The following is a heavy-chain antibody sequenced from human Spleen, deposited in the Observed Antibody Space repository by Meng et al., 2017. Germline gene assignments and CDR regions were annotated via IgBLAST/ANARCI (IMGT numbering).Heavy chain of an antibody. CDR3: ARATGDYGDYVFDP. CDR1: GGSISSGGYY. D-gene: IGHD4-17*01. Sequence: LRLSCTVSGGSISSGGYYWNWIRQHPGKGLEWIGYIYYSGSTYYNPSLKSLVSISVDTSKNQFSLKLNSVTAADTAVYYCARATGDYGDYVFDPWGQGTLVTVSS. CDR2: IYYSGST. V-gene: IGHV4-31*01. J-gene: IGHJ5*02.